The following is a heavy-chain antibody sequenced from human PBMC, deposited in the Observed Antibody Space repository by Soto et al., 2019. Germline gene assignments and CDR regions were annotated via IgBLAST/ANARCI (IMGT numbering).Heavy chain of an antibody. CDR3: ATGGRQWLVTSDFNY. CDR1: GFTFSDYA. Sequence: VQLVESGGGVVQPGRSLRLSCAASGFTFSDYAMHWVRQAPGKGLEWVAVVSHDGRNTHYADSVKGRFTISRDSSKNTVSLAMTSLRAEDTAVYSCATGGRQWLVTSDFNYWGQGALVTVSS. D-gene: IGHD6-19*01. CDR2: VSHDGRNT. V-gene: IGHV3-30*03. J-gene: IGHJ4*02.